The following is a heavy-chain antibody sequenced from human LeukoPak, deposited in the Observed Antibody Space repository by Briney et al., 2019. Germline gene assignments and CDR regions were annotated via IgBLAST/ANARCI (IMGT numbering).Heavy chain of an antibody. Sequence: ASVKVSCKASGYTFTSNYIHWVRQAPGQGLEWMGMIHPRDGSTSYAQRFQGRVTVTRDTSTSTVHMELSGLRSEDTAVYYCARDQEGFDYWGQGTLVTVSS. CDR1: GYTFTSNY. J-gene: IGHJ4*02. CDR3: ARDQEGFDY. CDR2: IHPRDGST. V-gene: IGHV1-46*01.